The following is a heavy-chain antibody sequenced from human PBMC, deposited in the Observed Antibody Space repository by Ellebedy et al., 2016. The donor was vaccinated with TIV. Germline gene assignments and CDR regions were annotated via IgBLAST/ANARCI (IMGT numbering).Heavy chain of an antibody. D-gene: IGHD5-24*01. J-gene: IGHJ4*02. V-gene: IGHV3-23*05. Sequence: GESLKISCEASGFPFTYTMAWVRWAPGKGLEWVAGIVTVGTPFYADSVKGRFTISRDDSRSRLYLQMNRVRGEDTAIYYCVKDRVYNDGAWDFEFWGPGTLVTVSS. CDR3: VKDRVYNDGAWDFEF. CDR2: IVTVGTP. CDR1: GFPFTYT.